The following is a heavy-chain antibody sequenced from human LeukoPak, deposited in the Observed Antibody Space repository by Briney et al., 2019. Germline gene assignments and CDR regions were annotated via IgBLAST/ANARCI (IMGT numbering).Heavy chain of an antibody. Sequence: SETLSLTCTVSGGSISSGGYYWSWIRQHPGKGLEWIGYIYYSGSTYYNPSLKSRVTISVDTPKNQFSLKLSSVTAADTAVYYCARAVGSSTSLAFDIWGQGTMVTVSS. CDR3: ARAVGSSTSLAFDI. J-gene: IGHJ3*02. CDR2: IYYSGST. CDR1: GGSISSGGYY. V-gene: IGHV4-31*03. D-gene: IGHD2-2*01.